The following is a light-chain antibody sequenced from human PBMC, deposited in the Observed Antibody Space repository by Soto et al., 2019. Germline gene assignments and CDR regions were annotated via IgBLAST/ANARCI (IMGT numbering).Light chain of an antibody. J-gene: IGKJ2*01. CDR1: QSLVHSDGNTY. Sequence: DVVMTQSPLSLPVTFGQPASISCRSSQSLVHSDGNTYLNWFHQRPGQSPRRLIYKISNRDSGVPDILRGSGSGIVFTQKISGVEAEDFVGVYFCIQPTYWPYTLGQGTKLDIK. CDR3: IQPTYWPYT. CDR2: KIS. V-gene: IGKV2-30*02.